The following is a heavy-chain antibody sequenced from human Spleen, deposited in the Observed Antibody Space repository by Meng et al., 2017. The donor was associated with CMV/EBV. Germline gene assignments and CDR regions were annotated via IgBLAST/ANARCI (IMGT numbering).Heavy chain of an antibody. CDR1: GGSLSGYN. V-gene: IGHV4-34*01. CDR2: IDHGGFT. CDR3: ARCMVYYGMDV. Sequence: GSLRLSCTVYGGSLSGYNWSWIRQSPGKRLEWLGEIDHGGFTNYNPSLTSRVTISVDTSKNQFSMKLISVTAADTAVYYCARCMVYYGMDVWGQGTTVTVSS. J-gene: IGHJ6*02. D-gene: IGHD2-8*01.